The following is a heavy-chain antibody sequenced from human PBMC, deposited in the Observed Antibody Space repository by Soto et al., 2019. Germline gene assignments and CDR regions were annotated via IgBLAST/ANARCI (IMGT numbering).Heavy chain of an antibody. CDR2: IYYSGST. CDR1: GGSISSYY. D-gene: IGHD4-4*01. CDR3: ARHPYSNYPFYYYYMDV. Sequence: PSETLSLTCTVSGGSISSYYWSGIRQPPGKGLEWIGYIYYSGSTNYNPSLKSRVTISVDTPKNQFSLKLSSVTAADTAVYYCARHPYSNYPFYYYYMDVWGKGTTVTVSS. J-gene: IGHJ6*03. V-gene: IGHV4-59*08.